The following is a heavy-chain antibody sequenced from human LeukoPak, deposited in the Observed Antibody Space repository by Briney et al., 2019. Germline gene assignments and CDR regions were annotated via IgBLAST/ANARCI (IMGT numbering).Heavy chain of an antibody. J-gene: IGHJ6*02. CDR1: GYSISSGYY. D-gene: IGHD4-17*01. Sequence: SETLSLTCKVSGYSISSGYYWGWIRQPPGKGLEWIGSIYHSGSTYYNPSLKSRVTISVDASKNQLSLKLSSVTAADTAVYYCARSKVTPSYYYYGMDVWGQGTTVTVSS. CDR3: ARSKVTPSYYYYGMDV. V-gene: IGHV4-38-2*02. CDR2: IYHSGST.